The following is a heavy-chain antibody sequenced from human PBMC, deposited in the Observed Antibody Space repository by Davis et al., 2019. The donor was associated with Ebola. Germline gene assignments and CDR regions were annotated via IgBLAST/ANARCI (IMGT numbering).Heavy chain of an antibody. J-gene: IGHJ4*02. V-gene: IGHV3-48*03. CDR3: ARERTSCGGDCLDY. CDR1: GLAFDTYA. D-gene: IGHD2-21*01. CDR2: IGPSGTDI. Sequence: GESLKISCVLSGLAFDTYAMTWVRQAPGGGLEWISYIGPSGTDIAYADSVRGRFTISRDNAKNSLFLQMNSLRAEDTALYYCARERTSCGGDCLDYWGQGTLVTVSS.